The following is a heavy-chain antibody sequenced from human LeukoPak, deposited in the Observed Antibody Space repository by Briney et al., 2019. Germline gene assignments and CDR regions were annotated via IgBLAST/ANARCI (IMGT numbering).Heavy chain of an antibody. CDR1: GYTFTSYD. J-gene: IGHJ4*02. D-gene: IGHD3-22*01. V-gene: IGHV1-8*01. Sequence: ASVKVSCKASGYTFTSYDINWVRQATGQGLEWMGWMNPNSGNTGYAQKFQGRATMTRNTSISTAYMELSSLRSEDTAVYYCARAGRGYDSSGYYRLGYWGQGTLVTVSS. CDR3: ARAGRGYDSSGYYRLGY. CDR2: MNPNSGNT.